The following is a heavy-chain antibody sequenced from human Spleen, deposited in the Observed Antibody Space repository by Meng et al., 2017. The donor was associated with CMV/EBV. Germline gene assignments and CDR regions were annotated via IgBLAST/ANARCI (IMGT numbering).Heavy chain of an antibody. V-gene: IGHV3-21*01. J-gene: IGHJ3*02. CDR1: GFTFSTYT. Sequence: GGSLRLSCEASGFTFSTYTMHWVRQAPGKGLEWVSSISSSRSYIHYRDSVKGRFTISRDNAKTSVYLQMNNLRAEDTALYFGARERLYQPLWGDALDIWGQGTMVTVSS. CDR2: ISSSRSYI. CDR3: ARERLYQPLWGDALDI. D-gene: IGHD2-2*01.